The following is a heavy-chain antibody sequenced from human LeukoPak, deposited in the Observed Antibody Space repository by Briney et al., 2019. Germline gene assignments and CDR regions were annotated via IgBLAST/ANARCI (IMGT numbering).Heavy chain of an antibody. CDR1: GFTFSSYG. D-gene: IGHD3-22*01. Sequence: GGSLRLSCAASGFTFSSYGMHWVRQAPGKGLEGVAFIRYDGSKKYYADSVKGRFTISRDNSKNTLYLQMNSLRAEDTAVYYCAKDPYYYDSSGYYYHRAFDIWGQGTMVTVSS. CDR2: IRYDGSKK. J-gene: IGHJ3*02. V-gene: IGHV3-30*02. CDR3: AKDPYYYDSSGYYYHRAFDI.